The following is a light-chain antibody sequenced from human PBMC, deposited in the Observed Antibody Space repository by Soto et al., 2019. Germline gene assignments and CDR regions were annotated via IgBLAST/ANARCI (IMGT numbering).Light chain of an antibody. Sequence: QSVLTQPPSASGTPGQRVTISCSGSSSNIGSNTVNWYQQLPGTAPKLLIYSNNQRPPGVPDRFSGSKSGTSASLAISGLQSADEADYYCAAWDDSLNGVVFGGGTKLTVL. J-gene: IGLJ2*01. CDR3: AAWDDSLNGVV. CDR2: SNN. CDR1: SSNIGSNT. V-gene: IGLV1-44*01.